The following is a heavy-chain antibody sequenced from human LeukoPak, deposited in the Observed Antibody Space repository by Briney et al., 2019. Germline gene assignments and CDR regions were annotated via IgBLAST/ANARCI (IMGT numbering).Heavy chain of an antibody. Sequence: GGSLRLSCAASGFTFSSYAMHWVRRAPGKGLEWVAVISYDGSNKYYADSVKGRFTISRHNSKNTLYLQMNSLRAEDTAVYYCARDAISYGWGSYYPSYYFDSWGQGTLVTVSS. CDR1: GFTFSSYA. J-gene: IGHJ4*02. CDR3: ARDAISYGWGSYYPSYYFDS. V-gene: IGHV3-30*04. D-gene: IGHD3-10*01. CDR2: ISYDGSNK.